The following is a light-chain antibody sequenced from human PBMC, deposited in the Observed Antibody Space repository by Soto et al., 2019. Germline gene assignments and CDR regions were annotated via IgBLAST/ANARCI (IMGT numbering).Light chain of an antibody. CDR2: AAS. V-gene: IGKV1-27*01. CDR3: QEYNSAPRT. Sequence: DIQMTQSPSSLSASVGDRVTITCRASQGISNYLAWYQQKPGKVPKLLIYAASTLQSGVPSRFSGSGSVTDFTLTISGLQPEDVATYYCQEYNSAPRTFGPGTKVDIK. CDR1: QGISNY. J-gene: IGKJ3*01.